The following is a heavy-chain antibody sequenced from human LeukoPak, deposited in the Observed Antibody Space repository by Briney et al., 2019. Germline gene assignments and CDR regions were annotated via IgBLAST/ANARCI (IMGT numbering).Heavy chain of an antibody. CDR3: ARERITYYYGSGSRYFDL. Sequence: GASVKVSCKASGYTFTSYYMHWVRQAPGQGLEWMGIINPSGGSTSYAQKFQGRVTMTRDTSTSTVYMELSSLRSEDTAVCYCARERITYYYGSGSRYFDLWGRGTLVTVSS. CDR1: GYTFTSYY. V-gene: IGHV1-46*01. CDR2: INPSGGST. D-gene: IGHD3-10*01. J-gene: IGHJ2*01.